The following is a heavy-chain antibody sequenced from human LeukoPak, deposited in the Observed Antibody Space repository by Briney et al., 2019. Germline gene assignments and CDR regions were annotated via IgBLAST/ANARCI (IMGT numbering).Heavy chain of an antibody. CDR3: ASSPYYYDSSGYYSYYYYYGMDV. D-gene: IGHD3-22*01. J-gene: IGHJ6*02. Sequence: SVKVSCKSSGGTLSSYAIIWVRQAPGQGLEWMGGIIPIFGTANYAQKFQGRVTITADESTSTAYMELSSLRSEDTAVYYCASSPYYYDSSGYYSYYYYYGMDVWGQGTTVTVSS. CDR2: IIPIFGTA. CDR1: GGTLSSYA. V-gene: IGHV1-69*13.